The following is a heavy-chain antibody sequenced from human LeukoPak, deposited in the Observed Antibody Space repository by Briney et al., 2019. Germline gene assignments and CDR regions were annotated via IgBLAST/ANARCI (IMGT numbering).Heavy chain of an antibody. CDR2: ISYDGSNK. CDR1: GFIFSSYE. J-gene: IGHJ6*02. CDR3: ARKSGSYFSAYYYGMDV. V-gene: IGHV3-30-3*01. Sequence: QTGGSLRLSCAASGFIFSSYEMNWVRQAPGKGLEWVAVISYDGSNKYYADSVKGRFTISRDNSKNTLYLQMNSLRAEDTAVYYCARKSGSYFSAYYYGMDVWGQGTTVTVPS. D-gene: IGHD1-26*01.